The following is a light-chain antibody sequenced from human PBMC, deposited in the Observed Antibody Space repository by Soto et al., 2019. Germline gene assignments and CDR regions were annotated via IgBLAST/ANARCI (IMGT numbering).Light chain of an antibody. CDR2: GAS. V-gene: IGKV3-20*01. Sequence: EIILTQSPDTLSLSPGERATLSCRASQTVSSNYFAWSQQRPAQAPRLLIYGASTTAASIPDRFSGSGSGTDFTLTITRLAPEDSAVYFCQQYTGPPTTFGQGTRLEIK. CDR1: QTVSSNY. J-gene: IGKJ5*01. CDR3: QQYTGPPTT.